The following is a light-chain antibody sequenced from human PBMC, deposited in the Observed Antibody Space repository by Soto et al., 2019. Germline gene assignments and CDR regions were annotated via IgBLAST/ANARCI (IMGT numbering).Light chain of an antibody. CDR2: DVS. Sequence: QSVLTQPRSVSGSPGQSVTISCTGTSSDVGGYNYVSWYQQRPGKAPKLIIYDVSKWPSGVPDRFSGSKSGNTASLTISGLQAEDEADYYCCSYAGSFTYVFGTGTKVTVL. J-gene: IGLJ1*01. V-gene: IGLV2-11*01. CDR3: CSYAGSFTYV. CDR1: SSDVGGYNY.